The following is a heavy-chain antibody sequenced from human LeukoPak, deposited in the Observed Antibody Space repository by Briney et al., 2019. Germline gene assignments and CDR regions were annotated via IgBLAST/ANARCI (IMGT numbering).Heavy chain of an antibody. J-gene: IGHJ4*02. CDR3: ARAISNWFRGIDY. V-gene: IGHV3-21*01. Sequence: GGSLRLSCAASGFTVSSNYMSWVRQAPGKGLEWVSAISGSGSYIYYADSVKGRFTISRDNAKNSLYVQMSSLRDEDTAVYYCARAISNWFRGIDYWGQGTLVTVSS. CDR2: ISGSGSYI. D-gene: IGHD6-13*01. CDR1: GFTVSSNY.